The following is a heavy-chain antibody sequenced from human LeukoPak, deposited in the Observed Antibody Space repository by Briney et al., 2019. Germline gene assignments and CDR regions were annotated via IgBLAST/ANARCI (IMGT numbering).Heavy chain of an antibody. V-gene: IGHV3-23*01. CDR3: AKDCTSTNCYVDY. CDR2: ISGSGGST. D-gene: IGHD2-2*01. CDR1: GFTFGSYV. J-gene: IGHJ4*02. Sequence: GGSLRLSCAASGFTFGSYVMSWVRQAPGKGLEWVSAISGSGGSTYYADSVKGRFTISRDNSKNTLYLQMNSLRAEDTALYYCAKDCTSTNCYVDYWGQGTLVTVSS.